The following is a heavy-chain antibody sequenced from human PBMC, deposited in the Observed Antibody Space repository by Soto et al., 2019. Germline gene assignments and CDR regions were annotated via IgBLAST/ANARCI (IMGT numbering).Heavy chain of an antibody. D-gene: IGHD6-19*01. V-gene: IGHV6-1*01. J-gene: IGHJ6*02. CDR1: GDSVSSNSAA. Sequence: PSQTLSLTCAISGDSVSSNSAAWNWIRQSPSRGLEWLGRTYYRSKWYNDYAVSVKSRITINPDTSKNQFSLQLNSVTPEDTAVYYCAREDRQWLVRGSGYYYGIDVWGQGTTVTVSS. CDR2: TYYRSKWYN. CDR3: AREDRQWLVRGSGYYYGIDV.